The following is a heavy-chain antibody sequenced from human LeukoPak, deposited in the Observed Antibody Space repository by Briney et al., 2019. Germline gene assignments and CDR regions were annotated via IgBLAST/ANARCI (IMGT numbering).Heavy chain of an antibody. Sequence: SETLSLTCAVYGGSFSGYYWSWIRHPPGKGLEWIGEINHSGSTNYNPSLKSRVTISVDTSKNQFSLKLSSVTAADTAVYYCARGVGITPSSWGQGTLVTVSS. CDR1: GGSFSGYY. V-gene: IGHV4-34*01. J-gene: IGHJ5*02. CDR3: ARGVGITPSS. CDR2: INHSGST. D-gene: IGHD3-16*01.